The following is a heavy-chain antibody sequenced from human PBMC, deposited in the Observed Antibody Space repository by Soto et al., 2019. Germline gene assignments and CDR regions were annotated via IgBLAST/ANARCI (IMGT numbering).Heavy chain of an antibody. Sequence: SETRSLTCTVSIGSISRDIYYGGWIRQPPGMGLEWIATIYRSGSTYYNPSLQSRVTISVDTSKNQFYLNLKSVTAADTAVYYCARQRAIAALPAHFEHWGQAALVT. CDR3: ARQRAIAALPAHFEH. D-gene: IGHD6-6*01. J-gene: IGHJ4*02. CDR1: IGSISRDIYY. V-gene: IGHV4-39*01. CDR2: IYRSGST.